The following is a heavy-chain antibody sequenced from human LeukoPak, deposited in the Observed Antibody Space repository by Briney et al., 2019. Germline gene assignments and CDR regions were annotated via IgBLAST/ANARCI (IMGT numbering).Heavy chain of an antibody. Sequence: ASVKVSCKASGYTFTRYGISLVRQAPGQGLEWMGWISAYNGNTNYAQKLQGRVTMTTDTSTSTAYMELRSLRSDDTAVYYCARDLRDYGHFDWFEPWGQGTLVTVSS. V-gene: IGHV1-18*01. CDR1: GYTFTRYG. CDR2: ISAYNGNT. J-gene: IGHJ5*02. D-gene: IGHD4-17*01. CDR3: ARDLRDYGHFDWFEP.